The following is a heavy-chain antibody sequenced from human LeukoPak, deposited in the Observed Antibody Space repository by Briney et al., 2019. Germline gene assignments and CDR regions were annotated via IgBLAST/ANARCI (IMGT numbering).Heavy chain of an antibody. D-gene: IGHD3-10*01. J-gene: IGHJ6*03. CDR1: GGSISSSSYY. CDR3: AGIIRGTNYYYYYMDV. V-gene: IGHV4-39*01. CDR2: IYYSGST. Sequence: NASETLSLTCTVSGGSISSSSYYWGWIRQPPGKGLEWIGSIYYSGSTYYNPSLKSRVTISVDTSKNQFSLKLSSVTAADTAVYYCAGIIRGTNYYYYYMDVWGKGTTVTISS.